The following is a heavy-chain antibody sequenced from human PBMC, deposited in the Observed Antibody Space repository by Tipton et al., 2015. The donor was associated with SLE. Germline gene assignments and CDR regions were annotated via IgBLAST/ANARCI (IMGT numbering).Heavy chain of an antibody. CDR3: ARPGTGSYYYYGMDV. J-gene: IGHJ6*02. CDR2: IYYRGSI. D-gene: IGHD3/OR15-3a*01. Sequence: TLSLTCTVSGGSISSHYWSWIRQPPGKGLEWIGSIYYRGSIYYNPSLKSRVTISVDTSKNQFSLKLSSVTAADTAVYYCARPGTGSYYYYGMDVWGQGTTVTVSS. CDR1: GGSISSHY. V-gene: IGHV4-39*01.